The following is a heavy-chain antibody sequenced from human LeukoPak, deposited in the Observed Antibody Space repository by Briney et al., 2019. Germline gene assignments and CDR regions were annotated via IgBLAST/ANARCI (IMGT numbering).Heavy chain of an antibody. V-gene: IGHV3-30-3*01. CDR1: GFTFSSYA. J-gene: IGHJ4*02. D-gene: IGHD2-2*02. CDR2: ISCDGSNK. Sequence: PGRSLRLSCAASGFTFSSYAMHWVRQAPGKGLEWVAVISCDGSNKYYADSVKGRFTISRDNSKNTLYLQMNNLRAEDTAVYYCARESTRYCSSTSCYTDWGQGTLVTVSS. CDR3: ARESTRYCSSTSCYTD.